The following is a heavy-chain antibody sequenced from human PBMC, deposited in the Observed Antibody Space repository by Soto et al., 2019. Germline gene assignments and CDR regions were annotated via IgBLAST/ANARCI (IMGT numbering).Heavy chain of an antibody. CDR3: AIDGSGCSTGPCVTX. CDR1: GFTFISYS. CDR2: ISATGERT. D-gene: IGHD6-19*01. J-gene: IGHJ4*02. Sequence: GGSLRLSFSASGFTFISYSMSWVRQAPGRGLEWVSSISATGERTYYSYSVKVRFTISIDNSSNTLGLHMSSLRAEDTALYYCAIDGSGCSTGPCVTXWGQGALVTVSX. V-gene: IGHV3-23*01.